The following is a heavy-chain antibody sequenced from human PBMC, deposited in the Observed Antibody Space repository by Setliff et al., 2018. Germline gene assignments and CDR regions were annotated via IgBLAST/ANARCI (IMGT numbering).Heavy chain of an antibody. D-gene: IGHD4-17*01. CDR1: GSAIDSGHY. CDR3: VRDAGDGYGVDAYAGAGFDI. CDR2: FRPTGRT. J-gene: IGHJ3*02. Sequence: SETLSLTCAVSGSAIDSGHYWGWIRQPPGKGLEWIGSFRPTGRTYFNPSLKSRVTISVDTSKKQFSLKLTSMTAADTAVYYCVRDAGDGYGVDAYAGAGFDIWGQGTMVTVSS. V-gene: IGHV4-38-2*02.